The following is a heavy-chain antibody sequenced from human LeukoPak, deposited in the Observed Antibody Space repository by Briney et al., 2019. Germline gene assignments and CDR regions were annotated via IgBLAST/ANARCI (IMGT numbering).Heavy chain of an antibody. CDR1: GGSISSGGYY. J-gene: IGHJ4*02. CDR2: IYYSGST. CDR3: AGADWTVTFDY. D-gene: IGHD3-9*01. Sequence: SQTLSLTCTVSGGSISSGGYYWSWIRQPPGKGLEWIGYIYYSGSTNYNPSLKSRVTISVDTSKNQFSLKLSSVTAADTAVYYCAGADWTVTFDYWGQGTLVTVSS. V-gene: IGHV4-61*08.